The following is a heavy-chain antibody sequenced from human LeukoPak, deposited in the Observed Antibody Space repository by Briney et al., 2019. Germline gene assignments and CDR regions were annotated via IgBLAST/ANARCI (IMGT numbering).Heavy chain of an antibody. CDR2: IYHSGST. Sequence: SETLSLTCTVSGYSISSGYYWGWIRQPPGKGLEWIGSIYHSGSTDYNPSLKSRVTISVDTSKNQFSLKLSSVTAADTAVYYCARGINSGSYEDWGQGTLVTVSS. D-gene: IGHD1-26*01. CDR3: ARGINSGSYED. CDR1: GYSISSGYY. J-gene: IGHJ4*02. V-gene: IGHV4-38-2*02.